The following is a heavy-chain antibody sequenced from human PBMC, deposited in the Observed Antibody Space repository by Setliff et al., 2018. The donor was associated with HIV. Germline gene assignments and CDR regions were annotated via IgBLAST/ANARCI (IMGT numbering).Heavy chain of an antibody. D-gene: IGHD1-1*01. Sequence: SETLSLTCNVSGGSINNYSWSWIRQPPGKGLEWIGYSHYSGSANYVNYNPSLKSRATISVDTSKKWFSLKLTSVTAADTAVYYCARLENWNWNQSGSGAYFGFWGQGTLVTVSS. CDR1: GGSINNYS. V-gene: IGHV4-59*01. J-gene: IGHJ4*02. CDR2: SHYSGSANYV. CDR3: ARLENWNWNQSGSGAYFGF.